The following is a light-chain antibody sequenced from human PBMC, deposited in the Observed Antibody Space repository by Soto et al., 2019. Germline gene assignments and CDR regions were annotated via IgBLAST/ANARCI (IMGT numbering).Light chain of an antibody. J-gene: IGKJ4*01. CDR2: DAS. Sequence: VLTQSPGTLSLSPGERATLSCTASQSVASSYLAWYQQKPGQAPRLLIYDASSRATGIPDRFSGGGSGTDFTLTISRLEPEDFAVYYCQQFSSYPLTFGGGTKVDI. CDR1: QSVASSY. CDR3: QQFSSYPLT. V-gene: IGKV3-20*01.